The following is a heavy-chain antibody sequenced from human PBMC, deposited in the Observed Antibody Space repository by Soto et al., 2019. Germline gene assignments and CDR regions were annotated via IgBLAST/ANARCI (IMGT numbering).Heavy chain of an antibody. V-gene: IGHV4-31*03. CDR3: ARDRSAAAGTFDY. D-gene: IGHD6-13*01. CDR1: GGSISSGGYY. J-gene: IGHJ4*02. Sequence: SETLSLTCTVSGGSISSGGYYWSWIRQHPGKGLEWIGYIYYSGSTYYNPSLKSRVTISVDTSKNQFSLKLSAVTAADTAVYYCARDRSAAAGTFDYWGQGTLVTVSS. CDR2: IYYSGST.